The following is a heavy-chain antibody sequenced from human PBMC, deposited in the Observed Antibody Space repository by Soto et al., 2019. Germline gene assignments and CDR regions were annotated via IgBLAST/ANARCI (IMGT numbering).Heavy chain of an antibody. CDR3: ARAKRGYSGYDYYFDY. CDR1: GFTFSSYW. V-gene: IGHV3-7*04. CDR2: IKQDGSEK. Sequence: EVQLVESGGGLVQPGGSLRLSCAASGFTFSSYWMSWVRQAPGKGLEWVANIKQDGSEKYNVDSVKGRFTISRDNAKNSLYLQMNSLRAEDTAVYYCARAKRGYSGYDYYFDYWGQGTLVTVSS. D-gene: IGHD5-12*01. J-gene: IGHJ4*02.